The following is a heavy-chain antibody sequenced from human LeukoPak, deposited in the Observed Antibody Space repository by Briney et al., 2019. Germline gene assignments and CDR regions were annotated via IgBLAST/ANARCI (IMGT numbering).Heavy chain of an antibody. J-gene: IGHJ6*03. Sequence: PSETLSLTCAVSGGSISSSNWWSWVRQPPGKGLEWIGEIYHSGSTNYNPSLKSRVTISVDKSKNQFSLKLSSVTAADTAVYYCARVMWLVSYYYYMDVWGKGTTVTVSS. D-gene: IGHD6-19*01. CDR3: ARVMWLVSYYYYMDV. CDR2: IYHSGST. V-gene: IGHV4-4*02. CDR1: GGSISSSNW.